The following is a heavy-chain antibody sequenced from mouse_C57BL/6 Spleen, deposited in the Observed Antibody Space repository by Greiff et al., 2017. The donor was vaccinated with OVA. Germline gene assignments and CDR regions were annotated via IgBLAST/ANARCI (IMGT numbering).Heavy chain of an antibody. J-gene: IGHJ3*01. CDR3: TGGGLGNFFAY. CDR1: GFTFSNYW. Sequence: EVKLMESGGGLVQPGGSMKLSCVASGFTFSNYWMNWVRQSPEKGLEWVAQIRLKSDNYATHYAESVKGRFTISRDDSKSSVYLQMNNLRAEDTGIYYCTGGGLGNFFAYWGQGTLVTVSA. V-gene: IGHV6-3*01. CDR2: IRLKSDNYAT. D-gene: IGHD2-2*01.